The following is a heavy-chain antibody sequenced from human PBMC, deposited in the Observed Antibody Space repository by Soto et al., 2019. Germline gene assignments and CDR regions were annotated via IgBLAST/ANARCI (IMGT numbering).Heavy chain of an antibody. CDR1: GGSISSSSHY. J-gene: IGHJ4*02. CDR2: IYYSGST. CDR3: ARLPRYSSSSD. D-gene: IGHD6-6*01. Sequence: SETLSLTCTVSGGSISSSSHYWGWIRQPPGKGLEWIGSIYYSGSTYYNPSLKSRVTISVDTSKNQFSLKLSSVTAADTAVYYCARLPRYSSSSDWGQGTLVTVSS. V-gene: IGHV4-39*01.